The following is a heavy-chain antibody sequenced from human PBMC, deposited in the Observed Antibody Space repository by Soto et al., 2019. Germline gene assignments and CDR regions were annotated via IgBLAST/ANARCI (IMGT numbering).Heavy chain of an antibody. D-gene: IGHD3-10*01. CDR1: GGTFSSYA. CDR2: IIPIFGTA. Sequence: QVQLVQSGAEVTKPGSSVKVSCKASGGTFSSYAISWVRQAPGQGLEWMGGIIPIFGTANYAQKFQGRVTITADESTSTAYMELSSLRSEDTAVYYCARDTDFYGSGSRYYYGMDVWGQGTTVTVSS. J-gene: IGHJ6*02. CDR3: ARDTDFYGSGSRYYYGMDV. V-gene: IGHV1-69*01.